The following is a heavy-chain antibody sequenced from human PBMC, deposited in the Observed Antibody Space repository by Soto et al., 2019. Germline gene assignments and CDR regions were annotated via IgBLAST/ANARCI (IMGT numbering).Heavy chain of an antibody. J-gene: IGHJ4*02. Sequence: QVQLAQSGAEVKKPGASVKVSCKASGYTFTSYAMHWVRQAPGQRLEWMGWINAGNGNTKYSQKFQGRVTITRDTAASTAYMELSNLRSEDTALYYCARDSGDIVVVVAATPEYYFDYWGQGTLVTVSS. CDR3: ARDSGDIVVVVAATPEYYFDY. V-gene: IGHV1-3*01. D-gene: IGHD2-15*01. CDR2: INAGNGNT. CDR1: GYTFTSYA.